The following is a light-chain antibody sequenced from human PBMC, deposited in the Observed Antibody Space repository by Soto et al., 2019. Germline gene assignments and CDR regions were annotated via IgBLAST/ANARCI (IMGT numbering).Light chain of an antibody. J-gene: IGKJ1*01. V-gene: IGKV3-20*01. CDR2: GAT. CDR3: QHYGTSPTWT. Sequence: DIVLTQSPGTLSLSPGERATLSCRASQSVLGSCLAWYQQKPGQAPRFLICGATSRDTGIPDRFSGDGSGTDFTLTISRLEPEDFVVYYCQHYGTSPTWTCGQGTKVEVK. CDR1: QSVLGSC.